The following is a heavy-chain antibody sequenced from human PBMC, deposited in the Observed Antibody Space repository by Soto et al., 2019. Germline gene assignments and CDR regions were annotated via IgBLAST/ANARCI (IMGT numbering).Heavy chain of an antibody. V-gene: IGHV3-30*04. CDR2: IRSNGSNT. Sequence: PGGSLRLSFAASGFTFSKYAMTWARQAPGKGLEWVAVIRSNGSNTYYVDSVKGRFTISRDNSKNTLYLQMNSLRAEDTAVYYCANFYYDSSGTTVGFDPWGQGTLVTVSS. J-gene: IGHJ5*02. CDR3: ANFYYDSSGTTVGFDP. CDR1: GFTFSKYA. D-gene: IGHD3-22*01.